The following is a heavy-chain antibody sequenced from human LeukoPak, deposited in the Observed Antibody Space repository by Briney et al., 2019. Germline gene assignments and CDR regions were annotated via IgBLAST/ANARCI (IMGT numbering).Heavy chain of an antibody. V-gene: IGHV4-59*01. J-gene: IGHJ4*02. D-gene: IGHD2-2*01. CDR2: IYYSGST. Sequence: SETLSLTCIVSGGSIRSYYWSWIRQPPGKGLEWIGYIYYSGSTNYNPSLKSRVTISVDTSKNQFSLKLNSVTAADTAVYFCARERAAMDSWGQGTLVTVSS. CDR3: ARERAAMDS. CDR1: GGSIRSYY.